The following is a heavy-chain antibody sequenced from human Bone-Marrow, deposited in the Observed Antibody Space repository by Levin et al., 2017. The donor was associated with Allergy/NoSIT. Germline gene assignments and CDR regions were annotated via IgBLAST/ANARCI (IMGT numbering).Heavy chain of an antibody. D-gene: IGHD4-17*01. V-gene: IGHV3-49*03. CDR3: VTDWGGYGDYRPY. J-gene: IGHJ4*02. Sequence: PGGSLRLSCTVSGFTFADYAMSWFRQAPGKGLEWIGFIRSEGYGATSEYAASLKGRFTISRDDSKSIAYLQMNTLNTADTAVYYCVTDWGGYGDYRPYWGQGTLVTVSS. CDR2: IRSEGYGATS. CDR1: GFTFADYA.